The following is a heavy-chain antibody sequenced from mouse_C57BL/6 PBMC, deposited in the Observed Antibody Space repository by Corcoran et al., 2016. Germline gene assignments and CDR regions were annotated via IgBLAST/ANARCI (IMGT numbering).Heavy chain of an antibody. CDR2: INTYSGVP. CDR3: AIFDGYYWYFDV. D-gene: IGHD2-3*01. V-gene: IGHV9-3*01. J-gene: IGHJ1*03. Sequence: QIQLVQSGPELKKPGETVKISCKASGYTFTTYGMSWVKQAPGKGLKWMGWINTYSGVPTYADDFKGRFAFSLETSASTAYLQINNLKNEDTATYFCAIFDGYYWYFDVWGTGTTVTVSS. CDR1: GYTFTTYG.